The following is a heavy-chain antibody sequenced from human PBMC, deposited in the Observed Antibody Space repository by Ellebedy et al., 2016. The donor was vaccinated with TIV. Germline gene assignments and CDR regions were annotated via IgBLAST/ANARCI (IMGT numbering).Heavy chain of an antibody. Sequence: PGGSLRLSCTASGFTFGDYDMSWFRQAPGKGLEWVGFIRSKAYGGTTEYAESVKGRFIISRDDSKSIAYLQMNSLKTEDTAVYYCTIERDYYDSSGFRGWFDPWGQGTLVTVSS. V-gene: IGHV3-49*03. CDR2: IRSKAYGGTT. D-gene: IGHD3-22*01. J-gene: IGHJ5*02. CDR3: TIERDYYDSSGFRGWFDP. CDR1: GFTFGDYD.